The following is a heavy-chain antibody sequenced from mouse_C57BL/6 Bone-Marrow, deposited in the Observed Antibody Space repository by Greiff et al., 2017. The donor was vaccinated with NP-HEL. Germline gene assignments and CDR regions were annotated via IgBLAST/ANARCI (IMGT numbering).Heavy chain of an antibody. CDR2: IIPSTGGT. CDR1: GYSFTGYY. CDR3: ARVDYYDYPYYAMDY. J-gene: IGHJ4*01. D-gene: IGHD2-4*01. Sequence: VQLKQSGPELVKPGASVKISCKASGYSFTGYYMNWVKQSPEKSLEWIGEIIPSTGGTTYNQKFKAKATLTVDKSSSTAYMQLKSLTSEDSAVYYCARVDYYDYPYYAMDYWGQGTSVTVSS. V-gene: IGHV1-42*01.